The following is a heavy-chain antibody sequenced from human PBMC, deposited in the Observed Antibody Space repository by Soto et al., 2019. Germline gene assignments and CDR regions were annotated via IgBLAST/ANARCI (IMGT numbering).Heavy chain of an antibody. V-gene: IGHV3-23*01. J-gene: IGHJ3*02. CDR1: GFTFSSYA. Sequence: EVQLLESGGGLVQPGGSLRLSCAASGFTFSSYAMSWVRQAPGKGLEWVSAISGSGGSTYYADSVKGRFTISRDNSKNTLYLQMNSLRAEDTAVYYCAKPSTGHKWLVSQSAFDIWGQGTMVTVSP. CDR3: AKPSTGHKWLVSQSAFDI. CDR2: ISGSGGST. D-gene: IGHD6-19*01.